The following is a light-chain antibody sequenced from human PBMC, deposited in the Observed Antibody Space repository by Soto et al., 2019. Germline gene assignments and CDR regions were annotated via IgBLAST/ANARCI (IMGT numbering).Light chain of an antibody. CDR1: QSVSTY. V-gene: IGKV3-11*01. CDR2: DAS. J-gene: IGKJ2*01. Sequence: EIALTQSPGTLSLSPGERATLSCRASQSVSTYLAWYQQKPGQAPRLLIYDASSRSTGVPARFSGSGSGTDFTLTISRLEPEDFAVYYCQVRSNWYTFGQGTKLEIK. CDR3: QVRSNWYT.